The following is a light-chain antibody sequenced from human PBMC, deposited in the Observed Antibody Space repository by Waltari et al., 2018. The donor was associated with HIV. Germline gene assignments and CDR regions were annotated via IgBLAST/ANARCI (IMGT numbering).Light chain of an antibody. CDR3: IRYMGAGICV. CDR1: SGSVSTSYY. CDR2: STN. Sequence: QTVVTQAPSFSVSPGGTVTLTCGSNSGSVSTSYYSRWYQQTPGQTPRTLIYSTNTRASAVPDRFSGSIIGKKAALTSSGAQADEESDYYCIRYMGAGICVSGCGTKVTVL. J-gene: IGLJ3*02. V-gene: IGLV8-61*01.